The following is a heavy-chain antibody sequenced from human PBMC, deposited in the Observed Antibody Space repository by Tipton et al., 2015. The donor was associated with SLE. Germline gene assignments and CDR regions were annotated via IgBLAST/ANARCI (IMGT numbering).Heavy chain of an antibody. Sequence: TLSLTCTVSGGSISSGGYYWSWIRQHPGKGLEWIGYIYYSGSTYYNPSLKSRVTISVDTSKNQFSLELSSVTAADTAVYYCAREGSSCLFQHWGQGTLVTVSS. CDR2: IYYSGST. J-gene: IGHJ1*01. V-gene: IGHV4-31*03. CDR3: AREGSSCLFQH. CDR1: GGSISSGGYY. D-gene: IGHD6-13*01.